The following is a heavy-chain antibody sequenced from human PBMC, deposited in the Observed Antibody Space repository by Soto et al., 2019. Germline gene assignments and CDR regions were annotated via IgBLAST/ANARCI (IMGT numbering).Heavy chain of an antibody. D-gene: IGHD6-19*01. J-gene: IGHJ5*02. CDR2: INAGNGNT. Sequence: ASVKVSCKASGYTFTSYAMHWVRQAPGQRLEWMGWINAGNGNTNYSKKFQGRVTMTRDTVATTVYMELTSLTSEDTGVYYCARDQSGIGWYVDWFDPWGQGTLVTVSS. CDR1: GYTFTSYA. V-gene: IGHV1-3*01. CDR3: ARDQSGIGWYVDWFDP.